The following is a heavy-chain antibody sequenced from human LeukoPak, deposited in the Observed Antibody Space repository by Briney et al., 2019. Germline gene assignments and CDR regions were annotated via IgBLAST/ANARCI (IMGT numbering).Heavy chain of an antibody. Sequence: GRSLRLSCAASGFTFSSYGKHWVRQAPGKGLEWVAVIWYDGSNKYYADSVKGRFTISRDNSKNTLYLQMNSLRAEDTAVYYCAKDLGYCSGGSCYSYPVGAFDIWGQGTMVTVSS. J-gene: IGHJ3*02. CDR2: IWYDGSNK. D-gene: IGHD2-15*01. CDR1: GFTFSSYG. V-gene: IGHV3-33*06. CDR3: AKDLGYCSGGSCYSYPVGAFDI.